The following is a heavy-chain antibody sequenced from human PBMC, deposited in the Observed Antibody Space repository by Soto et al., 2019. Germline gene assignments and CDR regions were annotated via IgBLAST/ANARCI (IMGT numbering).Heavy chain of an antibody. CDR2: IYSSGST. CDR1: GGSIRNYD. CDR3: ARANPRYSGRWYELFDF. J-gene: IGHJ4*02. Sequence: SDTLALSCKVSGGSIRNYDAAWIRQPPGKGLEWVGHIYSSGSTQYNPSLQSRASISSDMSTNQFSLPLTSVSAADKDIYFCARANPRYSGRWYELFDFWGQATLVTVSS. V-gene: IGHV4-59*01. D-gene: IGHD6-13*01.